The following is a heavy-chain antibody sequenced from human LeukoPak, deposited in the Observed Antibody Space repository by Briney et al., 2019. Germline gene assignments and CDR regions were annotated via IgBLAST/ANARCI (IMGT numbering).Heavy chain of an antibody. Sequence: KAGGSLRLSCAASGFTFSTYTMNWVRQAPGKGLEWVSSISSSSSYIFWADSMRGRFAISRDNAKNSLFLQMSSLRAEDTAVYYRAVSSSTFDYWGQGTLVTVSS. CDR2: ISSSSSYI. CDR3: AVSSSTFDY. V-gene: IGHV3-21*01. J-gene: IGHJ4*02. D-gene: IGHD6-6*01. CDR1: GFTFSTYT.